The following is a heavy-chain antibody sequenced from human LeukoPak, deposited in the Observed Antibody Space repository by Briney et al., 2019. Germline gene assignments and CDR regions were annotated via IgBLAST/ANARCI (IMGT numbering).Heavy chain of an antibody. CDR3: ARDSPGGMDV. Sequence: GGSLRLSCAASGFTFSSYEMNWVRRAPGKGLEWVSYISSSGSTIYYADSVKGRFTISRDNAKNSLYLQMDSLRAEDTAVYYCARDSPGGMDVWGQGATVTVSS. CDR2: ISSSGSTI. V-gene: IGHV3-48*03. J-gene: IGHJ6*02. CDR1: GFTFSSYE.